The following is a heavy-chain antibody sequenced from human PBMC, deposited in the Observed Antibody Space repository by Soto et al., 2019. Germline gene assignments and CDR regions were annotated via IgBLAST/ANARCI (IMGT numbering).Heavy chain of an antibody. CDR2: IYYSGST. J-gene: IGHJ4*02. V-gene: IGHV4-31*03. D-gene: IGHD3-22*01. CDR3: ARGTIYDSSGYFAIPDY. CDR1: GGSISRGGYY. Sequence: PSETLSLTCTVSGGSISRGGYYWSWIRQHPGKGLEWIGYIYYSGSTYYNPSLKSRVTISVDTSKNQFSLKLSSVTAADTAVYYCARGTIYDSSGYFAIPDYWGQGTLVTVSS.